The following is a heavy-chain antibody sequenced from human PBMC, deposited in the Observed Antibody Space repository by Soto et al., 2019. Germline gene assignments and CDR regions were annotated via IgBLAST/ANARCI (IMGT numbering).Heavy chain of an antibody. CDR1: GFTFSSYW. CDR3: ARGIRNYYGSDY. V-gene: IGHV3-74*01. J-gene: IGHJ4*02. Sequence: EVQLVESGGGLAQPGGSLRLSCAASGFTFSSYWMHWVRQAPGKGLEWVSRINSDGSSTSYADIVKGRFTISRDNAKNTVYLQMNRLRAEDTALYYCARGIRNYYGSDYWGQGTLVTVSS. D-gene: IGHD3-10*01. CDR2: INSDGSST.